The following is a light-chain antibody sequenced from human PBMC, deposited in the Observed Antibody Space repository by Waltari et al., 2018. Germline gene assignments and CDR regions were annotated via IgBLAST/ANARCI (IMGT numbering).Light chain of an antibody. CDR1: QSVSSSY. CDR2: NAS. Sequence: EIVLTQSPGTLSLSPGERATLSCRASQSVSSSYLAWYQQKPGPAPRLLIYNASSRATGIPDRFSGSGSGTDFTLTFSRLEPEDFAVYYCQQYGSSPLTFGGGTKVEIK. V-gene: IGKV3-20*01. J-gene: IGKJ4*01. CDR3: QQYGSSPLT.